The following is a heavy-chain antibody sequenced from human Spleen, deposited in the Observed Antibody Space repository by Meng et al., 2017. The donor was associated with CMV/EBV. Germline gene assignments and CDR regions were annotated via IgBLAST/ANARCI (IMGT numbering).Heavy chain of an antibody. V-gene: IGHV3-74*01. Sequence: GESLKISCAGTGFTFSNYWMHWVRQGPGKGLVWVSCIHSEGRSTSYADSVKGRFTISRDNAKNSLYLQMNSLRAEDTAVYYCVGFGVAITNGLDVWGQGTTVTVSS. CDR1: GFTFSNYW. CDR3: VGFGVAITNGLDV. CDR2: IHSEGRST. D-gene: IGHD3-3*01. J-gene: IGHJ6*02.